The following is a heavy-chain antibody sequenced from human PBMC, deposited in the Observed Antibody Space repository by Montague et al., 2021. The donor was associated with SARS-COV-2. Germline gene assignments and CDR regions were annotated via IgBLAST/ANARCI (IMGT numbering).Heavy chain of an antibody. Sequence: CAISGDSVSSNIATWNWIRQSPSRGLEWLGRTYYRSKWYNDYAESVKSRITTDPDTSKHQFSLHLNSVTPEDTAVYYCARIPVGSKYYFDFWDQGTLVTVSS. V-gene: IGHV6-1*01. CDR3: ARIPVGSKYYFDF. D-gene: IGHD2-2*01. J-gene: IGHJ4*02. CDR2: TYYRSKWYN. CDR1: GDSVSSNIAT.